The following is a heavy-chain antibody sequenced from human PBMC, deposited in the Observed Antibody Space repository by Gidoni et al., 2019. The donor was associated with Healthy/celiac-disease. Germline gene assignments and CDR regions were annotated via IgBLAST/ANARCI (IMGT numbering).Heavy chain of an antibody. CDR3: ARDGDTTGASYYYYGMDV. Sequence: QVQLQESGPGLVKPSGTLSLTCAVSGGSISSRNWWSWVRQPPGKGLEWIGEIYHSGSTNYNPSLKSRVTISVDKSKNQFSLKLSSVTAADTAVYYCARDGDTTGASYYYYGMDVWGQGTTVTVSS. J-gene: IGHJ6*02. CDR2: IYHSGST. CDR1: GGSISSRNW. D-gene: IGHD1-1*01. V-gene: IGHV4-4*02.